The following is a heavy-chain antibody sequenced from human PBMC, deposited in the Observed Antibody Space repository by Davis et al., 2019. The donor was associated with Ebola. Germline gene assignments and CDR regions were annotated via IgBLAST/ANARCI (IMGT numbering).Heavy chain of an antibody. Sequence: GESLKISCAASGFTFSNAWMNWVRQAPGKGLEWVGRIKSKTDGGTTDYAAPVKGRFTISRDDSKNTLYLQMNSLKTEDTAVYYCTTVLYCSSTSCPYYYYYGMDVWGQGTTVTVSS. J-gene: IGHJ6*02. D-gene: IGHD2-2*01. CDR3: TTVLYCSSTSCPYYYYYGMDV. CDR1: GFTFSNAW. CDR2: IKSKTDGGTT. V-gene: IGHV3-15*07.